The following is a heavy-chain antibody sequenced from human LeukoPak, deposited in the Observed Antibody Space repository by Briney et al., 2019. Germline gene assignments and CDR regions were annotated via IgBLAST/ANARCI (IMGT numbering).Heavy chain of an antibody. CDR3: AKEAEASYYGMDV. Sequence: PGGSLRLSCAASGFIFSSYGMHWVRQAPGKGLEWVAFIRYDESNNYYADSVKGRFTISRDNSKNTLYLQMNSLRVEDTAVYYCAKEAEASYYGMDVWGQGTTVTVSS. J-gene: IGHJ6*02. V-gene: IGHV3-30*02. CDR2: IRYDESNN. CDR1: GFIFSSYG.